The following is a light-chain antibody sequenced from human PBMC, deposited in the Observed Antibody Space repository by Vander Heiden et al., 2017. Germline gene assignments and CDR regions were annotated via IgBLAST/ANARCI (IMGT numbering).Light chain of an antibody. CDR3: QQYDSSPET. CDR1: QSVSSSY. J-gene: IGKJ1*01. V-gene: IGKV3-20*01. CDR2: GAS. Sequence: DIVLTQSPGTLSLSPGESATLSCRASQSVSSSYLAWYQQKPGQAPRLLTYGASSRATGIPDRFRGSGSGTGFTLTISRLEPEDFAVDYCQQYDSSPETFGQGTKVEIK.